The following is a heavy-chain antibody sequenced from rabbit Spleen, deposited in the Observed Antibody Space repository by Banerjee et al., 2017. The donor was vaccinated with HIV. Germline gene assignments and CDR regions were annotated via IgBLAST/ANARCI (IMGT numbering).Heavy chain of an antibody. V-gene: IGHV1S45*01. CDR3: ARDGNGDGDIIGDFNL. CDR1: GSSSRSSYY. Sequence: QEQLVESGGGLAHLEGPLPPTSTAPGSSSRSSYYMCWVRQAPGKGLEWIACIYAGSSGSTYYASWAKGRLTISKTSSTTVTLQMTSLTAADTATYFCARDGNGDGDIIGDFNLWGPGTLVTVS. D-gene: IGHD2-1*01. J-gene: IGHJ4*01. CDR2: IYAGSSGST.